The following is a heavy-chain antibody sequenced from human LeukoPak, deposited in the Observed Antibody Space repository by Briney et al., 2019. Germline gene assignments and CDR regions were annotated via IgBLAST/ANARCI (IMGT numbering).Heavy chain of an antibody. Sequence: ASVKVSCKASGYTFSNYDMNWVRQAPGQGLEWMGMITPSGGISYAQKFQGRVTMTRDMSTNTVYMELSGLRSEDTAVYYCARVVLAGDAFDIWGQGTMVTVSS. J-gene: IGHJ3*02. CDR2: ITPSGGI. D-gene: IGHD2-15*01. V-gene: IGHV1-46*01. CDR1: GYTFSNYD. CDR3: ARVVLAGDAFDI.